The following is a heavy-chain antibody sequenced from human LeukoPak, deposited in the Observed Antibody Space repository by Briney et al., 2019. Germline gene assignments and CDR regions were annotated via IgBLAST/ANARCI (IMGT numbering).Heavy chain of an antibody. V-gene: IGHV3-48*01. CDR2: ISSSSSTI. J-gene: IGHJ6*02. D-gene: IGHD3-9*01. Sequence: GGSLRLPCAASGFTFSSYSMNWVRQAPGKGLEWVSYISSSSSTIYYADSVKGRFTISRDNAKNSLYLQMNSLRAEDTAVYYCAREADYDILTGPGDYYGMDVWGQGTTVTVSS. CDR1: GFTFSSYS. CDR3: AREADYDILTGPGDYYGMDV.